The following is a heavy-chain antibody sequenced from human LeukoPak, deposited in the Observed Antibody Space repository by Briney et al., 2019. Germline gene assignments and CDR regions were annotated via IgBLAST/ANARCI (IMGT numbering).Heavy chain of an antibody. CDR1: GFTFSTYS. D-gene: IGHD3-22*01. CDR2: ISSSSSTI. J-gene: IGHJ4*02. V-gene: IGHV3-48*01. Sequence: PGGSLRLSCAASGFTFSTYSMNWVRQAPGKGLEWVSYISSSSSTIYYADSVKGRFTISRDNAKNSLYLRMNSLRAEDTAVYYCARGSTYYDSSGQVPFDYWGQGTLVTVYS. CDR3: ARGSTYYDSSGQVPFDY.